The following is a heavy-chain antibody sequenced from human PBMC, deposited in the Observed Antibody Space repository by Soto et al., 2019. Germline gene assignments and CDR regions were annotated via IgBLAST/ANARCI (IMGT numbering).Heavy chain of an antibody. V-gene: IGHV3-21*01. CDR1: EFTFSSYS. CDR2: ISSSSSYI. CDR3: ARANVDTAMVPTDY. Sequence: GGSLRLSCAASEFTFSSYSMNWVRQAPGKGLEWVSSISSSSSYIYYADSVKGRFTISRDNAKNSLYQQMNSLRAEDTAVYYCARANVDTAMVPTDYWGQGTRVTVSS. D-gene: IGHD5-18*01. J-gene: IGHJ4*02.